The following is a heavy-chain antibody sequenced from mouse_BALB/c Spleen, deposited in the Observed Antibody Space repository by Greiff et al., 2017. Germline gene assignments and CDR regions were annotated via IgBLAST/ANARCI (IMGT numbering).Heavy chain of an antibody. D-gene: IGHD2-4*01. CDR3: ARSSMITTFDY. CDR2: IDPANGNT. J-gene: IGHJ2*01. V-gene: IGHV14-3*02. CDR1: GFNIKDTY. Sequence: EVQVVESGAELVKPGASVKLSCTASGFNIKDTYMHWVKQRPEQGLEWIGRIDPANGNTKYDPKFQGKATITADTSSNTAYLQLSSLTSEDTAVYYCARSSMITTFDYWGQGTTLTVSS.